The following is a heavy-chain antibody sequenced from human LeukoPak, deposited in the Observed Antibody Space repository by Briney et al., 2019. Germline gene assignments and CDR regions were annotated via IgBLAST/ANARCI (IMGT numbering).Heavy chain of an antibody. CDR1: GFTFSSYW. Sequence: GGSLRLSCAASGFTFSSYWMSWVRQAPGKGLEWVANIKQDGSEKYYVDSVKGRFTISRDNAKNSLYLQMNSLRAEDTAVYYCARGLLSCSSTSCYVDYWGQGTLVTVSS. CDR2: IKQDGSEK. J-gene: IGHJ4*02. V-gene: IGHV3-7*01. CDR3: ARGLLSCSSTSCYVDY. D-gene: IGHD2-2*01.